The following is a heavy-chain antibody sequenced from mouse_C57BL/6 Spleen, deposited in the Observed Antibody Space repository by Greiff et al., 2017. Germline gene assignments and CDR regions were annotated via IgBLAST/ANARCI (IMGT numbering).Heavy chain of an antibody. V-gene: IGHV1-69*01. CDR3: ARYGFGSYDYFDY. CDR2: IDPSDSYT. J-gene: IGHJ2*01. D-gene: IGHD1-1*02. Sequence: QVQLKQPGAELVMPGASVKLSCKASGYTFTSYWMHWVKQRPGQGLEWIGEIDPSDSYTNYNQKFKGKSTLTVDKSSSTAYMQLSSLTSEDSAVYYCARYGFGSYDYFDYWGQGTTLTGSS. CDR1: GYTFTSYW.